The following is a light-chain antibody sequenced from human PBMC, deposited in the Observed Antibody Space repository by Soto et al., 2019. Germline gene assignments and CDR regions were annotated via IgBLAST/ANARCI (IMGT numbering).Light chain of an antibody. Sequence: QSVLTQPPSASGTPGQRVTISCSGSTSNLGSHFVYWYQQLPGTAPKLLIYNNNQRPSGVPDRFSGSKSGTSASLAISGLRSDDESDYYCAAWDDSLSGPVFGGGTMVTVL. V-gene: IGLV1-47*02. J-gene: IGLJ3*02. CDR1: TSNLGSHF. CDR2: NNN. CDR3: AAWDDSLSGPV.